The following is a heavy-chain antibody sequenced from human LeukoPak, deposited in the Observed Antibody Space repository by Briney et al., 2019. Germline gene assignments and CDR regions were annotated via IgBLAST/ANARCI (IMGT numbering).Heavy chain of an antibody. Sequence: GGSLRLSCAASGFTFSSYAITWVRQAPGKGLEWVSAISGSGGSTYYADSVKDRFTISRDNSKNTLYLQMNSLRAEDTAVYYCAKDYDFWSALPFDYWGQGTLVTVSS. D-gene: IGHD3-3*01. J-gene: IGHJ4*02. CDR3: AKDYDFWSALPFDY. CDR1: GFTFSSYA. CDR2: ISGSGGST. V-gene: IGHV3-23*01.